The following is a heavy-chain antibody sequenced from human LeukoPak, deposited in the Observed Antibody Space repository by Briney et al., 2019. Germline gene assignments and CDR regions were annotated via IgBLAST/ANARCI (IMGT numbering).Heavy chain of an antibody. CDR1: GGSISSSSYY. CDR3: RSYGVDYGDLLDY. Sequence: PSETLSLTCTASGGSISSSSYYWSWIRQPAGKGLEWIGRIYTSGSTNYNPSLKSRVTISVDTSKNQFSLKLSSVTAADTAVYYCRSYGVDYGDLLDYWGQGTLVTVSS. J-gene: IGHJ4*02. V-gene: IGHV4-61*02. D-gene: IGHD4-17*01. CDR2: IYTSGST.